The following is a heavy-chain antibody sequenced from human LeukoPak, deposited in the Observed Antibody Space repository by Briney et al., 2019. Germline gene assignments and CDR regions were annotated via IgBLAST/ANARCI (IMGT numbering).Heavy chain of an antibody. J-gene: IGHJ4*02. V-gene: IGHV3-30-3*01. D-gene: IGHD3-22*01. CDR1: GFSFSSYA. CDR3: ARGTDSSGYYNHFDY. Sequence: PGGSLRLSCAASGFSFSSYAMHWVRQAPGKGLEWAAVISYDGTNKYYADSVKGRFTISRDNSKNTLYLQMNSLRAEDTAVYYCARGTDSSGYYNHFDYWGQGTLVTVSS. CDR2: ISYDGTNK.